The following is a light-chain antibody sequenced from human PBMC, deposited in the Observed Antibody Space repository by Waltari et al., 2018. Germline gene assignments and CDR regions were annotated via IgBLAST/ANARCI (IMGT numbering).Light chain of an antibody. CDR3: QQYGSSPPIT. CDR2: GAS. V-gene: IGKV3-20*01. J-gene: IGKJ5*01. CDR1: QSVSSSY. Sequence: EILLTQSPGTLSLSPGERATLSYRASQSVSSSYLAWYQQKPGQAPRLLIYGASSRATGIPDRFSGSGSGTDFTLTISRLEPEDFAVYYCQQYGSSPPITFGQGTRLEIK.